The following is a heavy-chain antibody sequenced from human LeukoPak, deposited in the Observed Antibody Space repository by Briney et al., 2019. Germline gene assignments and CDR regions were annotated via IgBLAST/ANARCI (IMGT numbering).Heavy chain of an antibody. CDR3: AKELDTMFFYY. CDR1: GFNFDRYT. V-gene: IGHV3-43*01. J-gene: IGHJ4*02. CDR2: AGWAGGTT. Sequence: PGGSLRLSCATSGFNFDRYTIHWVRQAPGKGLEWVSLAGWAGGTTFYSDSVRGRFTISRDSGRKSVYLQMNSLTTDDTAFYFCAKELDTMFFYYWGQGALVTVSS. D-gene: IGHD3-10*02.